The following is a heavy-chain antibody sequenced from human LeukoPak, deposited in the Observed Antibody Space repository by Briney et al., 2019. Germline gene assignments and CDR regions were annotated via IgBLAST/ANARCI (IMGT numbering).Heavy chain of an antibody. CDR1: GYSFTSYW. J-gene: IGHJ5*02. CDR3: ARHGTGRRNWFDP. D-gene: IGHD1-26*01. V-gene: IGHV5-10-1*04. CDR2: IDPSDSYT. Sequence: GGSLKISCKGSGYSFTSYWISWVRQMPGKGLEWMGTIDPSDSYTNYRPSFQGQITISADKSISTAYLQWSSLEASDTAMYYCARHGTGRRNWFDPWGQGTLVTVSS.